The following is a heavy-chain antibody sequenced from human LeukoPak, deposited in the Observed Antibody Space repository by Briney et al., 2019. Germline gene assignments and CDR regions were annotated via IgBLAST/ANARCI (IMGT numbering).Heavy chain of an antibody. D-gene: IGHD5-12*01. V-gene: IGHV4-61*01. Sequence: SETLSLTCTVSGGSVSSGSYYWIWIRQPQGKGLEWIGYIYYSGSTNYNPPLKSRVTISVDTSKNQFSLKLSSVTAADTAVYYCASRRLRLGFVDYWGQGTLVTVSS. CDR1: GGSVSSGSYY. J-gene: IGHJ4*02. CDR3: ASRRLRLGFVDY. CDR2: IYYSGST.